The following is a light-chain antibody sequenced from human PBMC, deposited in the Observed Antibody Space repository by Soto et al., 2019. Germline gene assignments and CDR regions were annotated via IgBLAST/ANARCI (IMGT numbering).Light chain of an antibody. CDR3: QQRTYWPRT. V-gene: IGKV3-11*01. J-gene: IGKJ1*01. CDR2: DAS. Sequence: EIVLTQSPATLYLSPGERATLSCRASQSVSSYLALYQQKPGQAPRLLIYDASNRATGIPARFSGRGSGTGFTLTISSLKPDDFAVYYCQQRTYWPRTFDHGTKVQIK. CDR1: QSVSSY.